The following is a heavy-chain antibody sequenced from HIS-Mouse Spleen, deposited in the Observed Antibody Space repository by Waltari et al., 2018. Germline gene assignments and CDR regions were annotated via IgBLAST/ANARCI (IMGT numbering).Heavy chain of an antibody. J-gene: IGHJ4*02. CDR1: GFTFSSYA. Sequence: QVQLVESGGGVVQPGRSLRLSCAASGFTFSSYAMHWVRQAPGKGLEWVAVISYDGSNKYYADSVKGRFTISRDNSKNTLYLQMNSLRAEDTAVYYCARDGEYFDYWGQGTLVTVSS. D-gene: IGHD3-10*01. CDR3: ARDGEYFDY. V-gene: IGHV3-30*04. CDR2: ISYDGSNK.